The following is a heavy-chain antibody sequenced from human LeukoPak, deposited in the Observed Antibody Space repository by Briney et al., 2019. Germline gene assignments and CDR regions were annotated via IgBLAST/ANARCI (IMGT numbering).Heavy chain of an antibody. CDR3: AKDSGCSSTSCFLGVDV. J-gene: IGHJ6*02. CDR2: ISWNSGSI. CDR1: GFTFDDYA. D-gene: IGHD2-2*01. V-gene: IGHV3-9*01. Sequence: PGGSLRLSCAASGFTFDDYAMHWVRHAPGKGLEWVSGISWNSGSIGYADSVKGRFTISRDNAKNSLYLQMNSLRAEDTALYYCAKDSGCSSTSCFLGVDVWGQGTTVTVSS.